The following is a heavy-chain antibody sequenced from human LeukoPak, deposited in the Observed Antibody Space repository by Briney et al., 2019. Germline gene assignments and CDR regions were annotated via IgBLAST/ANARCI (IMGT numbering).Heavy chain of an antibody. CDR2: ISDSGYST. J-gene: IGHJ4*02. V-gene: IGHV3-23*01. CDR3: AKRERFPDGGQH. CDR1: GFTFSSYA. D-gene: IGHD1-1*01. Sequence: GGSLRLSCAASGFTFSSYAMTWVRQAPGKGLGWVSDISDSGYSTYYADSVKGRFTISRDNSKNTLYLQMNSLRAEDTAVYYCAKRERFPDGGQHWGQGTLVTVSS.